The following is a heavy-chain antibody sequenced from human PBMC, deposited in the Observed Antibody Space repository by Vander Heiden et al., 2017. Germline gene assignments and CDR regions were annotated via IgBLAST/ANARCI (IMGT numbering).Heavy chain of an antibody. V-gene: IGHV3-30-3*01. D-gene: IGHD2-21*01. Sequence: QAQLVESRGGVVQPGMSLTRSCPASGFTFHSYPMHWVRQAPGKGLEWVALISQSGNNKYYADSVKGRFTISRDNSKNTLYLQMNSLRADDTATYYCARVVDYFSYYFDHWGQGTLVTVSS. J-gene: IGHJ4*02. CDR2: ISQSGNNK. CDR1: GFTFHSYP. CDR3: ARVVDYFSYYFDH.